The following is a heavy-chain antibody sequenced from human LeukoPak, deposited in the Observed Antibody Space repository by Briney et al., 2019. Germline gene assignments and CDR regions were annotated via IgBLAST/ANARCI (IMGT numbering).Heavy chain of an antibody. CDR1: EFTFSSYS. J-gene: IGHJ6*02. V-gene: IGHV3-21*01. CDR2: ISSSSSYI. D-gene: IGHD1-7*01. Sequence: GGSLRLSCAASEFTFSSYSMNWVRQAPGKGLEWVSSISSSSSYIYYADSVKGRFTISRDNAKNSLYLQMNSLRAEDTAVYYCARAQPRGNYVFAYYYYGMDVWGQGTTVTVSS. CDR3: ARAQPRGNYVFAYYYYGMDV.